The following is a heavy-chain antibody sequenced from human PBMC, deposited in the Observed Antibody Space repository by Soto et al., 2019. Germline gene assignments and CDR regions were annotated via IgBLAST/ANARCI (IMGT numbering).Heavy chain of an antibody. J-gene: IGHJ4*02. V-gene: IGHV1-18*01. D-gene: IGHD3-16*02. CDR3: ARDLADYDYIWGSYRYPSPFDY. Sequence: GASVKVSCKASGYTFTSYGISWVRQAPGQGLEWMGWISAYNGNTNYAQRLQGRVTMTTDTSTSTAYMELRSLRSDDTAVYYCARDLADYDYIWGSYRYPSPFDYWGQGNLVTVS. CDR1: GYTFTSYG. CDR2: ISAYNGNT.